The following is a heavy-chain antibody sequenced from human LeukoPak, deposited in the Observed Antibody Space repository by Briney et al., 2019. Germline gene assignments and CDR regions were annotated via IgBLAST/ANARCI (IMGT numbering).Heavy chain of an antibody. J-gene: IGHJ4*02. CDR2: IRYDGSNK. Sequence: GGSLRLSCAASGFTFSSYGMHWVRQAPGKALEWVAFIRYDGSNKYYADSVKGRFTISRDNSKNTLYLQMNSLRAADTAVYYCAKDEKKRAYSSSSDHWGQGTLVTVSS. CDR1: GFTFSSYG. CDR3: AKDEKKRAYSSSSDH. V-gene: IGHV3-30*02. D-gene: IGHD6-6*01.